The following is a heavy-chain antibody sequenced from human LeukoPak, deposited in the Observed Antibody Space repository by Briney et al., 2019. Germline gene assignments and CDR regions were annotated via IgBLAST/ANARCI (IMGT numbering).Heavy chain of an antibody. D-gene: IGHD6-19*01. Sequence: SETLSLTCTVSGGFIGSYYWSWIRQPAGKGLEWIGRVYTSGSTNYNPSLKSRVTMSVDTSKNQFSLKLSSVTAADTAVYYCARGLTGYSSFLGWGQGTLVTVSS. CDR2: VYTSGST. V-gene: IGHV4-4*07. J-gene: IGHJ4*02. CDR1: GGFIGSYY. CDR3: ARGLTGYSSFLG.